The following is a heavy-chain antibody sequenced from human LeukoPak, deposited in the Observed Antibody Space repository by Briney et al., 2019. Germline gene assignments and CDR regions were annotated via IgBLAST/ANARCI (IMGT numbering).Heavy chain of an antibody. Sequence: PSETLSLTCAVDSGSFSGYYCGCVRHPPRKGLEWIGEINNSGSTNYNPSLKSRVTISVDTSKNQFSLNLRSVTAADTALYYCARTRYYDFWSGYYGPKHKDYVHYFDYWGQGTLVTVSS. CDR1: SGSFSGYY. J-gene: IGHJ4*02. V-gene: IGHV4-34*01. CDR3: ARTRYYDFWSGYYGPKHKDYVHYFDY. CDR2: INNSGST. D-gene: IGHD3-3*01.